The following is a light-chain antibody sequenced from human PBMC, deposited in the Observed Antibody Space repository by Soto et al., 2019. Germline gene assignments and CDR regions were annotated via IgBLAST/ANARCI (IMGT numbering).Light chain of an antibody. CDR1: QSVLYSPNNKNY. Sequence: DIVMTQSPDSLAVSLGERATINCKSSQSVLYSPNNKNYLAWYQQKPRQPPKLLISWASTRESGVPDRFSGRGSGTDFTLTISSLQAEDVAVYYCQQYYGTPRTFGQGTKVEI. CDR2: WAS. CDR3: QQYYGTPRT. V-gene: IGKV4-1*01. J-gene: IGKJ1*01.